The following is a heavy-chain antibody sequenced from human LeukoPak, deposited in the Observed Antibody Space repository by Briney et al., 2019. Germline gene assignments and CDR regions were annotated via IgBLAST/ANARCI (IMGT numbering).Heavy chain of an antibody. CDR2: IYLSGRT. CDR3: ARDGGRDGSGTYNWYFDL. CDR1: GGSIRSSSDY. D-gene: IGHD3-10*01. V-gene: IGHV4-39*07. J-gene: IGHJ2*01. Sequence: SETLSLTCTVSGGSIRSSSDYWGWIRQPPGKGLEWIGSIYLSGRTYYNPSLKSRVTISVDTSKNQFSLKLSSVTAADTAVYYCARDGGRDGSGTYNWYFDLWGRGTLVTVSS.